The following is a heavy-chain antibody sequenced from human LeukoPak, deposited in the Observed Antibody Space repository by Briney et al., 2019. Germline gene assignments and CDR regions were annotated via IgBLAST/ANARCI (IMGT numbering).Heavy chain of an antibody. J-gene: IGHJ4*02. CDR2: VHPDTGYA. Sequence: ASVKVSCKTSGYPFTTYEISWVRQAAGQGLEWMGWVHPDTGYADYAQKFQGRVTMTSDTSISTAYMELSRLRSDDTAVYYCARSYPSSSPAADYWGQGTLVTVSS. V-gene: IGHV1-8*01. CDR1: GYPFTTYE. D-gene: IGHD6-6*01. CDR3: ARSYPSSSPAADY.